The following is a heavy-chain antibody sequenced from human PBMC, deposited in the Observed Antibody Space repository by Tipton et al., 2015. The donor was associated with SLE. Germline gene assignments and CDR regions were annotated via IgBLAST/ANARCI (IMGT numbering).Heavy chain of an antibody. CDR2: INHSGST. D-gene: IGHD3-22*01. V-gene: IGHV4-30-4*08. Sequence: TLSLTCTVSGGSISSGDYYWSWIRQPPGKGLEWIGEINHSGSTNYNPSLKSRVTISVDTSKNQFSLKLSSVTAADTAVYYCARGVVYYYDSSGRGNWFDPWGQGTLVTVSS. J-gene: IGHJ5*02. CDR3: ARGVVYYYDSSGRGNWFDP. CDR1: GGSISSGDYY.